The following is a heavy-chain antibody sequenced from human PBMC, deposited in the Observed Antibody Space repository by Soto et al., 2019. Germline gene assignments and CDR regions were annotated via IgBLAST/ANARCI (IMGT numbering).Heavy chain of an antibody. CDR2: IYASGVT. CDR1: GGSISNYY. CDR3: ARDHV. V-gene: IGHV4-4*07. J-gene: IGHJ4*02. Sequence: SETLSLTXTVSGGSISNYYWSWIRQPAGKGLEWIGRIYASGVTNYNPSLKSRVTMSVDKSKNQFSLKLTSVTAADTAVYYCARDHVWGQGTLVTSPQ.